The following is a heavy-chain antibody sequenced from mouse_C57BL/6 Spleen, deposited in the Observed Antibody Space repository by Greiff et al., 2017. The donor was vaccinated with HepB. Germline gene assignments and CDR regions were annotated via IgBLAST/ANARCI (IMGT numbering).Heavy chain of an antibody. J-gene: IGHJ4*01. CDR1: GYAFSSSW. V-gene: IGHV1-82*01. D-gene: IGHD3-2*02. Sequence: QVQLQQSGPELVKPGASVKISCKASGYAFSSSWMNWVKQRPGKGLEWIGRIYPGDGDTNYNGKFKGKATLTADKSSSTAYMQLSSLTSEDSAVYFCASGQVRAGAMDYWGQGTSVTVSS. CDR2: IYPGDGDT. CDR3: ASGQVRAGAMDY.